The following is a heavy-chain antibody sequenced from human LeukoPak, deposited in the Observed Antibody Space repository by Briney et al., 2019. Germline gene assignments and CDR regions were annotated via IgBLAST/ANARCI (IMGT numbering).Heavy chain of an antibody. CDR2: INHSGST. CDR3: ARPVDTAMATRWFDP. Sequence: SETLSLTCAVYGGSFSGYYWSWIRQPPGKGLEWIGEINHSGSTNYNPSLKSRVTISVDTSKNQFSLKLSSVTAADTAVYYCARPVDTAMATRWFDPWGQGTLVTVSS. CDR1: GGSFSGYY. V-gene: IGHV4-34*01. J-gene: IGHJ5*02. D-gene: IGHD5-18*01.